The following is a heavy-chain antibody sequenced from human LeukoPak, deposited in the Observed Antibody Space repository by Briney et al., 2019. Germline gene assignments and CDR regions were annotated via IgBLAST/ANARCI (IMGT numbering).Heavy chain of an antibody. J-gene: IGHJ4*02. CDR3: GRASPKHYSYGIFDY. Sequence: PGGSLRLSCAASGFTVSSNYMSWVRQAPGKGLEWVSVIYSGGSTYYADSVKGRFTISRDNSKNTLYLQMNSLRAEDTAVYYCGRASPKHYSYGIFDYWGQGTLVTVSS. CDR2: IYSGGST. CDR1: GFTVSSNY. D-gene: IGHD5-18*01. V-gene: IGHV3-53*01.